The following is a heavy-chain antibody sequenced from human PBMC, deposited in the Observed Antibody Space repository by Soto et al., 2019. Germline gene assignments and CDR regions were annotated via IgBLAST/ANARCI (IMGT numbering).Heavy chain of an antibody. Sequence: GGSLRLSCAASGFTFSSYAMNWVRQAPGKGLECVSVISGSGGSTYYADSVKGRFTISRDNSKNTLYLQMNSLRAEDTAVFYCAKDEEGYDSSGYYYVEAFDIWGQGTMVTVSS. D-gene: IGHD3-22*01. CDR3: AKDEEGYDSSGYYYVEAFDI. J-gene: IGHJ3*02. CDR2: ISGSGGST. CDR1: GFTFSSYA. V-gene: IGHV3-23*01.